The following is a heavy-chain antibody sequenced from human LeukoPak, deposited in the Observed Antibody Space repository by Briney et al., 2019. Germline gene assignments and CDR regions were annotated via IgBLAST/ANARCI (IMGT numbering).Heavy chain of an antibody. CDR1: GYTFTDYY. J-gene: IGHJ4*02. Sequence: ASVKLSCKASGYTFTDYYMHWVQQAPGKGLEWMGRVDPEDGETIYAERFQGRVTIIADTSADTGYMELTSLRSEDTAVYCATSDFWSGYSPSYWGQGTLVTVSS. V-gene: IGHV1-69-2*01. CDR3: TSDFWSGYSPSY. D-gene: IGHD3-3*01. CDR2: VDPEDGET.